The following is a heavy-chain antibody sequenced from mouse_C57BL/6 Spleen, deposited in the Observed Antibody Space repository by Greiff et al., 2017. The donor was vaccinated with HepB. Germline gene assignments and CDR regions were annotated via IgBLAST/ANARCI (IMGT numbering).Heavy chain of an antibody. V-gene: IGHV1-62-2*01. CDR3: ARHRWDNYDLDF. CDR2: FYPGSGSI. D-gene: IGHD4-1*01. CDR1: GYTFTEYT. Sequence: VQLQQSGAELVKPGASVKLSCKASGYTFTEYTIHWVKQRPGQGLEWIGWFYPGSGSIKYNEKFKGKATLTADKSSSTVYMELSRLTSEDAAVYFCARHRWDNYDLDFWGQGTTVTVSS. J-gene: IGHJ4*01.